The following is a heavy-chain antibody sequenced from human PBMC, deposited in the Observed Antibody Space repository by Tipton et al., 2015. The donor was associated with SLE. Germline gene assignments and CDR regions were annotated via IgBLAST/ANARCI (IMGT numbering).Heavy chain of an antibody. V-gene: IGHV4-59*12. CDR3: ARALNPRGNFDY. J-gene: IGHJ4*02. CDR1: GGSISSYY. CDR2: IYYSGST. Sequence: LRLSCTVSGGSISSYYWSWIRQPPGKGLEWIGYIYYSGSTNYNPSLKSRVTISVDTSKNQFSLKLSSVTAADTAVYYCARALNPRGNFDYWGQGTLVTVSS. D-gene: IGHD6-13*01.